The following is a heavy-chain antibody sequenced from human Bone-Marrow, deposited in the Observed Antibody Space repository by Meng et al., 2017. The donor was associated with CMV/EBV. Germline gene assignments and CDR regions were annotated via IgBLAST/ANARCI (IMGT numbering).Heavy chain of an antibody. D-gene: IGHD2-2*02. CDR1: GFTFTSYY. CDR3: ARGCDIVVVPAAIEGYYYYGMDV. CDR2: INPSGGST. Sequence: GGSLRLSCAASGFTFTSYYMHWVRQAPGQGLEWMGIINPSGGSTSYAQKFQGRVTMTRDTSTSTVYMELSSLRSEDTAVYYGARGCDIVVVPAAIEGYYYYGMDVWGQGTTVTVSS. J-gene: IGHJ6*02. V-gene: IGHV1-46*01.